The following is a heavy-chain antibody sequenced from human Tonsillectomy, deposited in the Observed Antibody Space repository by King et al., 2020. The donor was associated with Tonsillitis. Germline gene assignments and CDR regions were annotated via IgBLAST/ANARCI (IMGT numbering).Heavy chain of an antibody. J-gene: IGHJ4*02. CDR2: ISYDGSNK. CDR1: GFTFSSYA. CDR3: ARDRFPGRITMVRYHLDY. Sequence: VQLVESGGGVVQPGRSLRLSCAASGFTFSSYAMHWVRKAPGKGLEWVAVISYDGSNKYYADSVKGRFTISRDNSKNTLYLQMNSLRAEDTAVYYCARDRFPGRITMVRYHLDYWGQGTLVTVSS. V-gene: IGHV3-30-3*01. D-gene: IGHD3-10*01.